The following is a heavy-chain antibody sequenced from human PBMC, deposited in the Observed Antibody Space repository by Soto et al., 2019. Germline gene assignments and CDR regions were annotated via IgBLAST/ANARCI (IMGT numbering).Heavy chain of an antibody. CDR2: ISYDGSNK. J-gene: IGHJ3*02. CDR3: ARDPPAYCGGDCYSAIDAFDI. CDR1: GCTFSIYA. V-gene: IGHV3-30-3*01. D-gene: IGHD2-21*02. Sequence: LSCAASGCTFSIYAMHWVRQAPGKGLEWVAVISYDGSNKYYADSVKGRFTISRDNSKNTLYLQMNSLRAEDTAVYYCARDPPAYCGGDCYSAIDAFDIWGQGTMVTVSS.